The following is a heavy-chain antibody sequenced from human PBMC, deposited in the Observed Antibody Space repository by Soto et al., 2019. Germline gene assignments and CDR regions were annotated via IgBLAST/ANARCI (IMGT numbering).Heavy chain of an antibody. CDR1: GYTFTSYG. V-gene: IGHV1-18*01. D-gene: IGHD3-3*01. Sequence: ASVKVSCKASGYTFTSYGISWVRQAPGQGLEWMGWISAYNGNTNYAQKLQGRVTMTTDTSTSTAYMELRSLRSDDTAVYYCARDVARRGDYDFWSGNNYYYYYMDVWGKGTTVTVSS. CDR3: ARDVARRGDYDFWSGNNYYYYYMDV. CDR2: ISAYNGNT. J-gene: IGHJ6*03.